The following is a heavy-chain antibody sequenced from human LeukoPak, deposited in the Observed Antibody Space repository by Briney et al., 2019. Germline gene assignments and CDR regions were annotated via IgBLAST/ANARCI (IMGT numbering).Heavy chain of an antibody. V-gene: IGHV4-59*01. CDR2: IYYSGST. J-gene: IGHJ5*02. CDR3: ARGPPTVTTVYNWFDP. D-gene: IGHD4-11*01. CDR1: GGSISSYY. Sequence: TSETLSLTCTVSGGSISSYYWSWIRQPPGKGLEWIGYIYYSGSTNYNPSLKSRVTISVDTSKNQFSLKLSSVTAADTAVYYCARGPPTVTTVYNWFDPWGQGTLVTVSS.